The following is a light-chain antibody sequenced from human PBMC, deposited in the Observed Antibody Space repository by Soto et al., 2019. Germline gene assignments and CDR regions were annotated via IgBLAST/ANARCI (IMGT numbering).Light chain of an antibody. V-gene: IGKV3D-7*01. Sequence: EILLTQSPGTLSLSPGDRATLSCRASQTVSNIYLVWYQQRPGQAPRLLIYETSIRASGIPARFSGSGSGTEFTLTISSLQSEDFTVYSCLQYHNLWAFGQGTKVDIK. CDR2: ETS. J-gene: IGKJ1*01. CDR3: LQYHNLWA. CDR1: QTVSNIY.